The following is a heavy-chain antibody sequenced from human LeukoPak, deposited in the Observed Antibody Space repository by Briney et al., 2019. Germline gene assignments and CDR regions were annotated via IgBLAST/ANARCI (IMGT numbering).Heavy chain of an antibody. Sequence: SETLSLTCTVSGGSISSYYWSWVRQPPGKGLEWIGYIYYSGSTNYNPSLKSRVTISVDTSKNQFSLKLSSVTAADTAVYYCARQRWTVGPFDYWGQGTLVTVSS. V-gene: IGHV4-59*08. CDR3: ARQRWTVGPFDY. J-gene: IGHJ4*02. CDR1: GGSISSYY. D-gene: IGHD1-26*01. CDR2: IYYSGST.